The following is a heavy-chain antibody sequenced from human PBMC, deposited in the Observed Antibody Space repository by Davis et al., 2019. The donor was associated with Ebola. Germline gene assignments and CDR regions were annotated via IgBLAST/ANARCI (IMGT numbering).Heavy chain of an antibody. J-gene: IGHJ5*02. CDR3: ARSSKRFRDFFWFDP. Sequence: GESLKISCAASGFTFSDYYMSWIRQAPGKGLEWVSYISSSGSTIYYADSVKGRFTISRDNAKNSLYLQMNSLRAEDTAVYYCARSSKRFRDFFWFDPWGQGTLVTVSS. V-gene: IGHV3-11*01. D-gene: IGHD3-10*01. CDR1: GFTFSDYY. CDR2: ISSSGSTI.